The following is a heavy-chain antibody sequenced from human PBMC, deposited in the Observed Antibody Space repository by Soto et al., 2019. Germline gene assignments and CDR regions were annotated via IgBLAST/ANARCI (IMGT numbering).Heavy chain of an antibody. CDR2: IIPIFGTA. CDR3: ARDLGDYYDSSGYFAS. D-gene: IGHD3-22*01. CDR1: GGTFSSYA. V-gene: IGHV1-69*06. Sequence: QVQLVQSGAEVKKPGSSVKVSCKASGGTFSSYAISWVRQAPGQGLEWMGGIIPIFGTANYAQKFQGRVTITADKSTDTAYMELSSLRSEDTAGYYWARDLGDYYDSSGYFASWGQGTLVTVS. J-gene: IGHJ4*02.